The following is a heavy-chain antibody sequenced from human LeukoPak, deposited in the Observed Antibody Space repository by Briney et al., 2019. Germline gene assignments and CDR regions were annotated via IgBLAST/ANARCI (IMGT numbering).Heavy chain of an antibody. CDR3: ASSYYYDSSGSGAFDI. CDR1: GGSISSGGYY. Sequence: SETLSLTCTVSGGSISSGGYYWSWIRQHPGKGLEWIGYIYYSGSTYYNPSLKSRVTISVDTSKNQFSLKLSSVTAADTAVYYCASSYYYDSSGSGAFDIWGQGTMVTVSS. CDR2: IYYSGST. V-gene: IGHV4-31*03. J-gene: IGHJ3*02. D-gene: IGHD3-22*01.